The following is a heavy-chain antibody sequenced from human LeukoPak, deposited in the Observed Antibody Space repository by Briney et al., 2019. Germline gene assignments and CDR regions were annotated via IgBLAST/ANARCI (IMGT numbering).Heavy chain of an antibody. J-gene: IGHJ6*02. CDR2: INPNSGGT. CDR1: GYTFTDYY. CDR3: ARAPPRDTTVTNYYYYGMDV. V-gene: IGHV1-2*04. D-gene: IGHD4-17*01. Sequence: GASVKVSCKASGYTFTDYYMHWVRQAPGQGLEWMGWINPNSGGTNYAQKFQGWVTMTRDTSISTAYMELSRLRSDDTAVYYCARAPPRDTTVTNYYYYGMDVWGQGTTVTVSS.